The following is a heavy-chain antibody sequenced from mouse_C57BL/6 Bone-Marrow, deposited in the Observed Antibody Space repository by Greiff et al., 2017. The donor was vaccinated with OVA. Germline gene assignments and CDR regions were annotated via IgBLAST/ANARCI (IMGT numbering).Heavy chain of an antibody. CDR3: ARRGLYYYAMDY. V-gene: IGHV1-63*01. J-gene: IGHJ4*01. CDR2: IYPGGGYT. Sequence: VKLVESGAELVRPGTSVKMSCKASGYTFTNYWIGWAKQRPGHGLEWIGDIYPGGGYTNYNEKFKGKATLTADKSSSTAYMQFSSLTSEDSAIYYCARRGLYYYAMDYWGQGTSVTVSS. D-gene: IGHD3-1*01. CDR1: GYTFTNYW.